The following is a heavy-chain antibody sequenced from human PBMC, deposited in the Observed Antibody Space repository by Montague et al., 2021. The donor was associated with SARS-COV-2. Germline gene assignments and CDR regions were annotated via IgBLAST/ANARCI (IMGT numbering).Heavy chain of an antibody. D-gene: IGHD2-8*02. V-gene: IGHV4-59*01. CDR3: ARGGRRDVVLVLYDKWYGLDV. CDR1: GDSISNYY. CDR2: IYYSGST. J-gene: IGHJ6*02. Sequence: SETLSLTCTVSGDSISNYYWSWIRQPPGKGLEWIGYIYYSGSTNYNPSLKSRVTISVDTSKNQFSLKLSSVTAADTAVYYCARGGRRDVVLVLYDKWYGLDVWGQGTTVTVSS.